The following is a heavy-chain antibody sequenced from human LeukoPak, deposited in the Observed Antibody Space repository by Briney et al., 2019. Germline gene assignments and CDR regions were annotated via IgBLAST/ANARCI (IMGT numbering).Heavy chain of an antibody. CDR3: ARSSGGQPDP. D-gene: IGHD2-15*01. V-gene: IGHV4-31*03. Sequence: SEALSLTCTVSGGSVTIGAYYWSWIRQLPGKGLEWIGYIYYTGRTEYNPSLESRVTISLDTFKNQFSLRLSSVTAADTAVYYCARSSGGQPDPWGQGTLVTVSS. CDR2: IYYTGRT. CDR1: GGSVTIGAYY. J-gene: IGHJ5*02.